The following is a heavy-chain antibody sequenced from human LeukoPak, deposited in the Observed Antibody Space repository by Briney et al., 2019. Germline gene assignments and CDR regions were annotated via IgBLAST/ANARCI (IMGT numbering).Heavy chain of an antibody. D-gene: IGHD3-22*01. Sequence: GGSLRLSCAASGFTFSNYWMSWVRQAPGKGLEWVANIKQDGSEKYYVDSVKGRFTISRDNAKKSLYLQMNSLRAEDTAVYYCARRGAWSSGYQGTTYYMDVWGKGTTVTVSS. CDR1: GFTFSNYW. CDR3: ARRGAWSSGYQGTTYYMDV. CDR2: IKQDGSEK. J-gene: IGHJ6*03. V-gene: IGHV3-7*01.